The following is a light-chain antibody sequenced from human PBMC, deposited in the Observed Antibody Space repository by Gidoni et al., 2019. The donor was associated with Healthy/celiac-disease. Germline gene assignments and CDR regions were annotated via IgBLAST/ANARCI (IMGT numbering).Light chain of an antibody. CDR1: NLGDKY. V-gene: IGLV3-1*01. Sequence: SYELTPPPSVSVSPGQTASITCSGDNLGDKYACWYQQKPGQSPVLVIYQDSKRPSGIPERFSGSNSGNTATLTISGTQAMDEADYYCQAWDSSTHVVFGGGTKLTVL. CDR3: QAWDSSTHVV. J-gene: IGLJ2*01. CDR2: QDS.